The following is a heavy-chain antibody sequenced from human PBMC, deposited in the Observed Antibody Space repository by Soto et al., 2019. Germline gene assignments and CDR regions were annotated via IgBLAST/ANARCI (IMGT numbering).Heavy chain of an antibody. CDR1: GFTFNSYG. D-gene: IGHD2-15*01. J-gene: IGHJ6*02. CDR3: AKDPRGPSKSVWYGMDV. V-gene: IGHV3-30*18. Sequence: QVQLVEAGGGVVQPGRSLRLSCAASGFTFNSYGMHWVRQAPGKGLEWVAVISYDGYNKYYADSVKGRFTISRDNSKNTLYLQVHSLRAEHTAVYYCAKDPRGPSKSVWYGMDVWGQGTTVTVSS. CDR2: ISYDGYNK.